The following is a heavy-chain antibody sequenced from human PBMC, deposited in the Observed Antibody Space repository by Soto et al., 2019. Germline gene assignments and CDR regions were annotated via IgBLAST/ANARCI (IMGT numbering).Heavy chain of an antibody. Sequence: EVQLLESGGGLVQPGGSLRLSCAASGFTFISYAMNWVRQAPGKGLEWVSAISGSDSRTYYADSVKGRFTISRDNSKNTLYLGLNSPGAGDTAVYYCAKVGSHSGSHYDAFDIWGQGTMVTVSS. D-gene: IGHD1-26*01. CDR2: ISGSDSRT. CDR3: AKVGSHSGSHYDAFDI. V-gene: IGHV3-23*01. CDR1: GFTFISYA. J-gene: IGHJ3*02.